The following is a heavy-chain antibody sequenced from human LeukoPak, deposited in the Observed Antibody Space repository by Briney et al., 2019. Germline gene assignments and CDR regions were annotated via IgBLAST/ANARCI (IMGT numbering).Heavy chain of an antibody. J-gene: IGHJ5*02. V-gene: IGHV3-15*07. CDR1: GFTFSSSA. CDR2: ILSKTSGGTT. CDR3: ADYYASGSYPP. D-gene: IGHD3-10*01. Sequence: PAGSLRLSCAASGFTFSSSALNWVRQAPGKGLEWGGRILSKTSGGTTDYATPAKGRFTISRDDSKNMLYLHMNSLQIEDTAVYYCADYYASGSYPPWGQGTLVTVSS.